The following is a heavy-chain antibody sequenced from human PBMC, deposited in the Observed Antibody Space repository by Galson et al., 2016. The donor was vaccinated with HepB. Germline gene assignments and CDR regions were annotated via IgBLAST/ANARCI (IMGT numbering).Heavy chain of an antibody. CDR2: ISGDGRNT. V-gene: IGHV3-43*02. Sequence: SLRLSCAASGLPSNNYAMHWVRQAPGKGLECVSLISGDGRNTYYADSVKGRFSISRDNSKKSLYLEMNSLRTEDTAFYYCGILYGGFDPWGQGTLVPVSS. J-gene: IGHJ5*02. D-gene: IGHD2/OR15-2a*01. CDR3: GILYGGFDP. CDR1: GLPSNNYA.